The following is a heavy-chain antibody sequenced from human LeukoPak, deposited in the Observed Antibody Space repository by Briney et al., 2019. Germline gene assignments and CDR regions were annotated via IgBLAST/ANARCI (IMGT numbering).Heavy chain of an antibody. CDR2: ISSNGGST. D-gene: IGHD2-15*01. J-gene: IGHJ4*02. V-gene: IGHV3-64D*06. CDR3: VKVSPYCSGGSCYDYFDY. CDR1: GFTFSSYA. Sequence: GGSLRLSCSASGFTFSSYAIHWVRQAPGKGLEYVSAISSNGGSTYYADSVKGRFTISRDNSKNTLYLQMSSLRAEDTAVYYCVKVSPYCSGGSCYDYFDYWGQGTLVTVSS.